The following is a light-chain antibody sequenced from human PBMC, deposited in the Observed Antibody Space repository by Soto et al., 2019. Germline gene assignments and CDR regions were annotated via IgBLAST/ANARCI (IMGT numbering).Light chain of an antibody. CDR2: DAS. J-gene: IGKJ4*01. CDR3: QQRSNRPLT. V-gene: IGKV3-11*01. CDR1: QSVSSY. Sequence: EIVLTQSPATLSLSPGERATLSCRASQSVSSYLAWYQQKPGQAPRLLIYDASNRATGIPARFSGSGSGTDFTLTISSLEPEDFAVYYCQQRSNRPLTFGGGTK.